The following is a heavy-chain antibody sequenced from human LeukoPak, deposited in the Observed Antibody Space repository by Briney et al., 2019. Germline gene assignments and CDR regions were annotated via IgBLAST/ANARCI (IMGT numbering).Heavy chain of an antibody. CDR3: ARHIGSRDGYNLLDAFDI. CDR1: GGSFSGYY. CDR2: INHSGST. J-gene: IGHJ3*02. V-gene: IGHV4-34*01. Sequence: PSETLSLTCAVYGGSFSGYYWSWIRQPPGKGLEWIGEINHSGSTNYNPSLKSRVTISVDTSKNQFSLKLSSVTAADTAVYYCARHIGSRDGYNLLDAFDIWGQGTMVTVSS. D-gene: IGHD5-24*01.